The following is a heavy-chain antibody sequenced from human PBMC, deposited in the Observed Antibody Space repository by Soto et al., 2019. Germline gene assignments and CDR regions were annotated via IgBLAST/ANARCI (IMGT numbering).Heavy chain of an antibody. CDR3: ARDGRHNWNFGLRFDY. CDR1: GFTFSSYS. V-gene: IGHV3-48*01. CDR2: ISSSSSTI. J-gene: IGHJ4*02. D-gene: IGHD1-1*01. Sequence: GGSLRLSCAASGFTFSSYSMNWVRQAPGKGLEWVSYISSSSSTIYYADSVKGRFTISRDNAKNSLYLQMNSLRAKDTAVYYCARDGRHNWNFGLRFDYWGQGTLVTVSS.